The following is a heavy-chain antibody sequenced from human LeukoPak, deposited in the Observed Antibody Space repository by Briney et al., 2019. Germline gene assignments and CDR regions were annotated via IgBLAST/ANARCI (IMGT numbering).Heavy chain of an antibody. J-gene: IGHJ4*02. V-gene: IGHV3-23*01. CDR1: GFTFSSYA. Sequence: GGSLRLSCAASGFTFSSYAMSWVRQAPGKGLDWVSAISGSGGSTYYADSVKGRFTISRDNSKSTLYLQMNSLRAEDTAIYYCTRVGYIDEGIDYWGQGTLVTVSS. CDR2: ISGSGGST. D-gene: IGHD5-24*01. CDR3: TRVGYIDEGIDY.